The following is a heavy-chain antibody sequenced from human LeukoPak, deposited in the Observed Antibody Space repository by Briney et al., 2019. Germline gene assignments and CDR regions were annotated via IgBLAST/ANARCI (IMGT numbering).Heavy chain of an antibody. D-gene: IGHD2-15*01. V-gene: IGHV6-1*01. CDR3: ARDGWPAFDY. CDR1: GDSVSSNTAA. J-gene: IGHJ4*02. Sequence: SQTLSLTCVIAGDSVSSNTAAWNWIRQSPLTGLEWLGRTFYRSKWYNDYAGSVKSRITISPDTSKNHFSLHLDSVTPEDTAMYYCARDGWPAFDYWGQGSLVTVSS. CDR2: TFYRSKWYN.